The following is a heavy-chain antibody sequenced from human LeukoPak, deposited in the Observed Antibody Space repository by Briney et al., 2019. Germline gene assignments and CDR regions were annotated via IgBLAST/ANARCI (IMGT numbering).Heavy chain of an antibody. Sequence: GGSLRLSCAASGFTFSSYAMSWVRQAPGKGLEWVSAISGSGGSTYYADSVKGRFTISRDNSKNTLYLQMNSLRAEDTAVYYCAKYRSSTSCYSSAFDIWGQGTMVTVSS. CDR2: ISGSGGST. J-gene: IGHJ3*02. V-gene: IGHV3-23*01. CDR3: AKYRSSTSCYSSAFDI. CDR1: GFTFSSYA. D-gene: IGHD2-2*01.